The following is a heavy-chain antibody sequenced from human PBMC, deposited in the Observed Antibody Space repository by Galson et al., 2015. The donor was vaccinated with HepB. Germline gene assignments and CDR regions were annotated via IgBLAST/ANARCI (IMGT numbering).Heavy chain of an antibody. J-gene: IGHJ4*02. D-gene: IGHD6-6*01. CDR1: GFTFSSYS. CDR2: ISSSSTNT. Sequence: SLRLSCAASGFTFSSYSMKWARQAPGKGLEWVSSISSSSTNTYYTDSVKGRFTISRDNAKNSVHLQMNSLTVEDTAVYYCARGLEYTSSSSLIDYWGQGTLVTV. CDR3: ARGLEYTSSSSLIDY. V-gene: IGHV3-21*01.